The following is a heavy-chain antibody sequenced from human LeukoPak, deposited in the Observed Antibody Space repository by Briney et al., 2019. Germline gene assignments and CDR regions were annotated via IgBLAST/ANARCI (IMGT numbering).Heavy chain of an antibody. CDR1: GFTFSSYA. CDR3: AKDGWSTDYYYYYGMDV. V-gene: IGHV3-30-3*01. CDR2: ISYDGSNK. D-gene: IGHD3-3*01. J-gene: IGHJ6*02. Sequence: PGRSLRLSCAASGFTFSSYAMHWVRQAPGKGLEWVAVISYDGSNKYYADSVKGRFTISRDNSKNTLYLQMNSLRAEDTAVYYCAKDGWSTDYYYYYGMDVWGQGTTVTVSS.